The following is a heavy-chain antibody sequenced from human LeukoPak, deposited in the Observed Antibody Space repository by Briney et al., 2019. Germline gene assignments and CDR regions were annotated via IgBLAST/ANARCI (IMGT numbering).Heavy chain of an antibody. D-gene: IGHD3-10*01. Sequence: ASVKASCKASGYTFTSYGISWVRQAPGQGLEWMGWISAYNGNTNYAQKLQGRVTMTTDTSTSTAYMELRSLRSDDTAVYYCARTKYYYGSGSYPKGSDYWGQGTLVTVSS. CDR1: GYTFTSYG. V-gene: IGHV1-18*01. J-gene: IGHJ4*02. CDR3: ARTKYYYGSGSYPKGSDY. CDR2: ISAYNGNT.